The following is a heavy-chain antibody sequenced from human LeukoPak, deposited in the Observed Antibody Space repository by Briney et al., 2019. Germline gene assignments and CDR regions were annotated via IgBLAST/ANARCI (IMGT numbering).Heavy chain of an antibody. CDR1: GGSISSSSYY. Sequence: SETLSLTCTVSGGSISSSSYYWGWIRQPPGKGLEWIGSIYYSGSTYYNPSLKSRVTISVDTSKNQFSLKLSSVTAADTAVYYCARGEDIVVVVAATLFDYWGQGTLVTVSS. J-gene: IGHJ4*02. V-gene: IGHV4-39*07. CDR3: ARGEDIVVVVAATLFDY. CDR2: IYYSGST. D-gene: IGHD2-15*01.